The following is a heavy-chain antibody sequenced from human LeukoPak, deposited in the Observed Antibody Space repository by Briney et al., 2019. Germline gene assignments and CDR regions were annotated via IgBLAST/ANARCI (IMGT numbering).Heavy chain of an antibody. V-gene: IGHV3-9*01. J-gene: IGHJ4*02. CDR2: ISWNSGSI. CDR3: AKGQRGYSGYALDY. D-gene: IGHD5-12*01. CDR1: GFTFDDYA. Sequence: GRSLRLSCAASGFTFDDYAMHWVRQAPGKGLEWVSGISWNSGSIGYADSVKGRFTISRDNAKNSLYLQMNSLRAEDTALYYCAKGQRGYSGYALDYWGQGTLVTVSS.